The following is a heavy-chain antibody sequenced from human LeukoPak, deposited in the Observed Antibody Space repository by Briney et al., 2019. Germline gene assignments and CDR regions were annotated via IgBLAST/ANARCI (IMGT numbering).Heavy chain of an antibody. CDR1: GFIVSSNY. Sequence: GGSLRLSCAASGFIVSSNYMNWVRQAPGKGLEWVAVIWYDGSNKYYADSVEGRFTISRDNSKNTLYLQMNSPRAEDTAVYYCARDANWGFDAFDIWGQGTMVTVSS. CDR2: IWYDGSNK. CDR3: ARDANWGFDAFDI. J-gene: IGHJ3*02. D-gene: IGHD7-27*01. V-gene: IGHV3-33*08.